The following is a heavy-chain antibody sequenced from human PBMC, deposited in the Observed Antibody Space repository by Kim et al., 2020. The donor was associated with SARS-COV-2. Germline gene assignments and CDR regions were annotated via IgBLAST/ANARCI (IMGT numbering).Heavy chain of an antibody. V-gene: IGHV1-2*06. J-gene: IGHJ6*02. CDR3: ARDQGRTVAGKVGDYYGMDV. CDR2: INPNSGGT. CDR1: GYTFTGYY. D-gene: IGHD6-19*01. Sequence: ASVKVSCKASGYTFTGYYMHWVRQAPGQGLEWMGRINPNSGGTNYAQKFQGRVTMTRDTSISTAYMELSRLRSDDTAVYYCARDQGRTVAGKVGDYYGMDVWGQGTTVTVSS.